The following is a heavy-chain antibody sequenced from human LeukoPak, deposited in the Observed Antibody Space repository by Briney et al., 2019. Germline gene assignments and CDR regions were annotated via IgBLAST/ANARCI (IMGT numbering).Heavy chain of an antibody. CDR3: ATLGGLLRGAFDI. V-gene: IGHV1-24*01. D-gene: IGHD2-15*01. Sequence: ASVKVSCKVSGYTLTELSMHWVRQAPGKGLEWMGGFDPEDGETIYAQKFQGRVIMTEDTSTDTAYMELSSLRSEDTAVYYCATLGGLLRGAFDIWGQGTMVTVSS. J-gene: IGHJ3*02. CDR1: GYTLTELS. CDR2: FDPEDGET.